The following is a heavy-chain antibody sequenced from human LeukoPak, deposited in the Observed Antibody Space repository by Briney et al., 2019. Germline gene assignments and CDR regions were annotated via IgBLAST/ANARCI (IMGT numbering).Heavy chain of an antibody. CDR3: ARARVQNAYYYYYYGMDV. J-gene: IGHJ6*02. D-gene: IGHD3-16*01. CDR2: ISYDGSNK. Sequence: GGSLRLSCAASGFTFSSYAMHWVRQAPGKGLEWVAVISYDGSNKDYADSVKGRFTISGDNSKNTLYLQMDSLRAEDTAVYYCARARVQNAYYYYYYGMDVWGQGTTVTVSS. V-gene: IGHV3-30-3*01. CDR1: GFTFSSYA.